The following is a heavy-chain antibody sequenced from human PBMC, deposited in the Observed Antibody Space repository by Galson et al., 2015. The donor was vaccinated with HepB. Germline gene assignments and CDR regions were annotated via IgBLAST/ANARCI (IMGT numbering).Heavy chain of an antibody. Sequence: SLRLSCAASGFTFSSYSMNWVRQAPGKGLEWVSYISSSSSTIYYADSVKGRFTISRDNAKNSLYLQMNSLRDEDTAVYYCARVPSLYSSSVGSYYGMDVWGQWTTVTVSS. D-gene: IGHD6-6*01. V-gene: IGHV3-48*02. CDR2: ISSSSSTI. J-gene: IGHJ6*02. CDR3: ARVPSLYSSSVGSYYGMDV. CDR1: GFTFSSYS.